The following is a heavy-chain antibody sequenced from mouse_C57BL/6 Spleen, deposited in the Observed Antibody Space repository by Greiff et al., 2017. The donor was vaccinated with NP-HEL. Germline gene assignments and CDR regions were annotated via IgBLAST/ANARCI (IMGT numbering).Heavy chain of an antibody. J-gene: IGHJ3*01. CDR3: ARLGTYYDYDLFAY. D-gene: IGHD2-4*01. CDR1: GYTFTSYW. Sequence: QVHVKQPGAELVRPGSSVKLSCKASGYTFTSYWMHWVKQRPIQGLEWIGNIDPSDSETHYNQKFKDKATLTVDKSSSTAYMQLSSLTSEDSAVYYCARLGTYYDYDLFAYWGQGTLVTVSA. V-gene: IGHV1-52*01. CDR2: IDPSDSET.